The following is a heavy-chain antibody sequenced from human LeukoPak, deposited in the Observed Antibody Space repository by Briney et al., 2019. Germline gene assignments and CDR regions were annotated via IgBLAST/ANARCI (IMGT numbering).Heavy chain of an antibody. D-gene: IGHD2-21*01. Sequence: GGSLRLSCAASGFTFSSYAMSWVRQAPGKGLEWVSAISGSGGSTYYADSVKGRFTISRDNSKNTLYLQMNSLRAEDTAVYYCAKDLLPSTVVKGGSDYWGQGTLVTVSS. CDR3: AKDLLPSTVVKGGSDY. J-gene: IGHJ4*02. CDR1: GFTFSSYA. CDR2: ISGSGGST. V-gene: IGHV3-23*01.